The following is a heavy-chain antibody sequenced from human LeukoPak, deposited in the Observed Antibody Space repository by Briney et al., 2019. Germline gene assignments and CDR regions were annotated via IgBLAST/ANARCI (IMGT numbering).Heavy chain of an antibody. CDR2: INPNSGGT. V-gene: IGHV1-2*02. CDR1: GYTFTGYY. J-gene: IGHJ4*02. Sequence: ASVKVSCKASGYTFTGYYMHWVRQAPGQGLEWMGWINPNSGGTNYAQRFQGRVTMTRDTSISTAYMELSRLRSDDTAVYYCARVGGKYGDLNFDYWGQGTLVTVSS. CDR3: ARVGGKYGDLNFDY. D-gene: IGHD4-17*01.